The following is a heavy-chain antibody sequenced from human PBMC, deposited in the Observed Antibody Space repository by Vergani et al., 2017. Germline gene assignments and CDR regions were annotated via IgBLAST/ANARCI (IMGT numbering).Heavy chain of an antibody. V-gene: IGHV3-43*01. Sequence: EVQLVESGGVVVQPGGSLRLSCAASGFTFDDYTMHWVRQAPGKGLEWVSLISWDGGSTYYADSVKGRFTISRDNSKNSLYLQMNSLRTEDTALYYCAKDYQACGSSTSCPEGYFDYWGQGTLVTVSS. CDR3: AKDYQACGSSTSCPEGYFDY. CDR1: GFTFDDYT. D-gene: IGHD2-2*01. CDR2: ISWDGGST. J-gene: IGHJ4*02.